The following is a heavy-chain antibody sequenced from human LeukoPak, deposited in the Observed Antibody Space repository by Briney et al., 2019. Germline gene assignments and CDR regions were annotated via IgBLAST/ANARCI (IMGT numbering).Heavy chain of an antibody. CDR3: VKDFDY. V-gene: IGHV3-23*01. Sequence: QTGGSLRLSCAASGFTFSNYAMSWVRQTPGKGLEWVSTIGGSGSPKSYTDSVKGRFTISRDNSRNTLHLQMNSLSAEDSAIYYCVKDFDYWGQGTPVTVSS. CDR2: IGGSGSPK. J-gene: IGHJ4*02. CDR1: GFTFSNYA.